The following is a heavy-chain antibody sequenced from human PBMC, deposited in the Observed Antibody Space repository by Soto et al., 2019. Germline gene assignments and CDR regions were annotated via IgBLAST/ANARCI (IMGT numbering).Heavy chain of an antibody. CDR3: ARQEATTVGYFDY. D-gene: IGHD5-12*01. CDR2: ISSSSSYT. J-gene: IGHJ4*02. V-gene: IGHV3-11*06. Sequence: GPLRLPYAAVGCHCGYYYMLWIRQDPGKGLEWVSYISSSSSYTRFADSVKGRFTISRDNAKKLLYLQMNSLRDEDTAVYYCARQEATTVGYFDYWGQAILVSVSS. CDR1: GCHCGYYY.